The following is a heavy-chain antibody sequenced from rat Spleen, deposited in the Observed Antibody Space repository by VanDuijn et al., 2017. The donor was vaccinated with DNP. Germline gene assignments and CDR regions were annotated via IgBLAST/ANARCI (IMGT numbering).Heavy chain of an antibody. CDR3: TRESWGYVMDA. D-gene: IGHD5-1*01. CDR1: GFSLTNYG. CDR2: IWGDGNT. Sequence: QVQLKESGPVLVQASETLSLTCTVSGFSLTNYGVIWVRQSPGKGLEWMGIIWGDGNTDYNSALKSRLGINRDTSKSQVFLKMNSLQTDDTAIYYCTRESWGYVMDACGQGASVTVSS. V-gene: IGHV2S75*01. J-gene: IGHJ4*01.